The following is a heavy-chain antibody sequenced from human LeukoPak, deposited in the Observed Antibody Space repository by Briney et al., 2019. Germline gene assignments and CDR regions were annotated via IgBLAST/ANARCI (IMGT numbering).Heavy chain of an antibody. CDR1: GFTLSPSW. J-gene: IGHJ4*02. D-gene: IGHD1-7*01. Sequence: GGSLRLSCAASGFTLSPSWMTWVRQAPGKGLEWVANIKQDGSQKYYVDSVKGRFTISRDNAKNSMYLQMNSLRAEDTAVYYCARWEIRGTAHQLDYWGQGTLVTVSS. CDR3: ARWEIRGTAHQLDY. V-gene: IGHV3-7*01. CDR2: IKQDGSQK.